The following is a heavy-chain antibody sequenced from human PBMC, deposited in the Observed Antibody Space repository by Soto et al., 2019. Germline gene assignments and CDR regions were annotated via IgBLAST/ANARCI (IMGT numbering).Heavy chain of an antibody. Sequence: QVQLQQWGAGLLKPSETLSLTCAVYGGSFSGYSWSWIRQPPGKGLEWIGEINQSGSTNYNPSLTSRVTLSVDTSKNQFSLKLSSVTASDTAVFYCERGVSRSWGLPPGYYYYYMDVWGKGTTVTLSS. D-gene: IGHD6-13*01. CDR1: GGSFSGYS. CDR3: ERGVSRSWGLPPGYYYYYMDV. J-gene: IGHJ6*03. V-gene: IGHV4-34*01. CDR2: INQSGST.